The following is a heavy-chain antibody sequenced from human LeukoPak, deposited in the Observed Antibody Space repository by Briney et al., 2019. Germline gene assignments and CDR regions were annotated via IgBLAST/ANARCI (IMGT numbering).Heavy chain of an antibody. Sequence: GGSLRLSCAASGFTFSSYAMSWVRQAPGKGLEWVSAISGSGGSTYYADSVKGRFTISRDNSKNTLYLQMNSLRAEDTAVYYCAKRDRDYSYGSMSWIDPWGQGTLVTVSS. CDR2: ISGSGGST. CDR3: AKRDRDYSYGSMSWIDP. D-gene: IGHD5-18*01. CDR1: GFTFSSYA. V-gene: IGHV3-23*01. J-gene: IGHJ5*02.